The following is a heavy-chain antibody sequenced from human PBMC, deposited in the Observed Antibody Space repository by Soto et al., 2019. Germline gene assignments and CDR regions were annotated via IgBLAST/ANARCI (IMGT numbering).Heavy chain of an antibody. CDR2: TSHDEANK. Sequence: PGGSLRLSCVVSGFTFSRYTMHWVRQAPGKGLEWVAVTSHDEANKYYADSVKGRFSISRDNFKNTLHLQMDNLRVDDTAVFYCARGYCSSNSCYAYPSHSKSLGTALDYWGQGTLVTVSS. D-gene: IGHD2-2*01. CDR1: GFTFSRYT. CDR3: ARGYCSSNSCYAYPSHSKSLGTALDY. J-gene: IGHJ4*02. V-gene: IGHV3-30-3*01.